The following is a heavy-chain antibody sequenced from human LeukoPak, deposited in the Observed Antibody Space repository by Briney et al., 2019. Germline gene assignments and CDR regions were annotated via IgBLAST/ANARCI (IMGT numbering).Heavy chain of an antibody. V-gene: IGHV3-23*01. CDR3: AKERMVRVHYGMDV. Sequence: GGSLRLSCAASGFTSSSYAMSWVRQAPGKGLEWVSAISGSGGSTYYADSVKGRFTISRDNSKNTLYLQMNSLRAEDTAVYYCAKERMVRVHYGMDVWGQGTTVTVSS. J-gene: IGHJ6*02. D-gene: IGHD3-10*01. CDR2: ISGSGGST. CDR1: GFTSSSYA.